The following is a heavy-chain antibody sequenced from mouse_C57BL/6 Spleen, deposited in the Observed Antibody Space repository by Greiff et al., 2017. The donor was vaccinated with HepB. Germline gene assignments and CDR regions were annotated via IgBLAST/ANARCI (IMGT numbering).Heavy chain of an antibody. Sequence: VQLQQPGAELVKPGASVKLSCKASGYTFTSYWMQWVKQRPGQGLEWIGEIDPSDSYTNYNQKFKGKATLTVDTSSSTAYMQLSSLTSEDSAVYYCAMYYYGSSWGYWGQGTTLTVSS. CDR1: GYTFTSYW. J-gene: IGHJ2*01. CDR2: IDPSDSYT. V-gene: IGHV1-50*01. D-gene: IGHD1-1*01. CDR3: AMYYYGSSWGY.